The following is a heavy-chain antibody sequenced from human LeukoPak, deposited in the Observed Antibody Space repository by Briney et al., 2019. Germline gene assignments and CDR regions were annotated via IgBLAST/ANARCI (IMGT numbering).Heavy chain of an antibody. CDR1: GGSISNTSYY. CDR2: IYYSGST. V-gene: IGHV4-39*07. CDR3: ARNGGSYAFDY. Sequence: SETLSLTCTVSGGSISNTSYYWGWIRQSPGKGLEWFGSIYYSGSTFYNPSLESRVTISVDTSKNQFSLRLTSVTAADTAVYYCARNGGSYAFDYWGQGSLVTVSS. J-gene: IGHJ4*02. D-gene: IGHD1-26*01.